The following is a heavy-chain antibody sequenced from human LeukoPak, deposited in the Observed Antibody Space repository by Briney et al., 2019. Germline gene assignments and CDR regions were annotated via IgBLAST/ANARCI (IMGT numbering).Heavy chain of an antibody. CDR3: ARDRRAFDY. J-gene: IGHJ4*02. CDR2: IYYSGST. CDR1: GGSISSYY. V-gene: IGHV4-59*01. Sequence: SETLSLTCTVSGGSISSYYWSWIRQPPGKGLEWIGYIYYSGSTNYNPSLKSRVTISVDTSKNQFSLKLSSVTAADTAVYYCARDRRAFDYWGQGTLVTVSS. D-gene: IGHD4/OR15-4a*01.